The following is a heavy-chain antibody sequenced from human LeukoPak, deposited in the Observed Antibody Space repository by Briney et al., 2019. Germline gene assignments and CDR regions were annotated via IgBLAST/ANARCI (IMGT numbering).Heavy chain of an antibody. V-gene: IGHV3-21*01. Sequence: GGSLRLSCAASGFTFSSYSMNWVRQAPGKGLEWVSSISSSSSYIYYADSVKGRFTISRDNAKNSLYLQMNSLRAEDTAVYYCARDMHYYDSSGYYGYWGQGTLVTVSS. CDR1: GFTFSSYS. D-gene: IGHD3-22*01. CDR2: ISSSSSYI. J-gene: IGHJ4*02. CDR3: ARDMHYYDSSGYYGY.